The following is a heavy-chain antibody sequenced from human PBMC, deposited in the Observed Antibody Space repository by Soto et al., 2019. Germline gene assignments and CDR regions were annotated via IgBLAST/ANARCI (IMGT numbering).Heavy chain of an antibody. V-gene: IGHV3-9*01. CDR3: AKDRRYYYYYGMDV. Sequence: GGFLRLSCAASGFTFDDYAMHWVRQAPGKGLEWVSGISWNSGSIGYADSVKGRFTISRDNAKNSLYLQMNSLRAEDTALYYCAKDRRYYYYYGMDVWGQGTTVTVSS. CDR2: ISWNSGSI. J-gene: IGHJ6*02. CDR1: GFTFDDYA.